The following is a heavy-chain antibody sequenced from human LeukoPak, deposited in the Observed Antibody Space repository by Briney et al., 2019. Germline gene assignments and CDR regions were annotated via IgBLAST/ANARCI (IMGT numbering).Heavy chain of an antibody. V-gene: IGHV3-33*01. CDR1: GFSLSAYG. D-gene: IGHD6-13*01. Sequence: PGRSLGLSCAASGFSLSAYGVHWVRQAPGKGLEWVAVIWYDGTSKDYADSVKGRFTFSRDNSKNTLYLQMNSLTVEDTAVYYCARSQSSSLIDYWGQGTLVTVSS. CDR2: IWYDGTSK. CDR3: ARSQSSSLIDY. J-gene: IGHJ4*02.